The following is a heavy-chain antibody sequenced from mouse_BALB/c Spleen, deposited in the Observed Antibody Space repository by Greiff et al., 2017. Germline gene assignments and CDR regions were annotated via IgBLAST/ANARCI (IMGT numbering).Heavy chain of an antibody. CDR3: ARRSNHWYFDV. D-gene: IGHD2-5*01. CDR2: IAPGSGST. Sequence: DLVKPGASVKLSCKASGYTFTSYWINWIKQRPGQGLEWIGRIAPGSGSTYYNEMFKGKATLTVDTSSSTAYIQLSSLSSEDSAVYYCARRSNHWYFDVWGAGTTVTVSS. CDR1: GYTFTSYW. J-gene: IGHJ1*01. V-gene: IGHV1S41*01.